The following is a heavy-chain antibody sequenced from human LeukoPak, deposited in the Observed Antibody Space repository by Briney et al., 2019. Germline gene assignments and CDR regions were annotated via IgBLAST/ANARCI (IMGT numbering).Heavy chain of an antibody. CDR2: IWSDGTNQ. Sequence: GGSLRLSCAASGFTFSHFGFHWVRQAPGKGLEWVAVIWSDGTNQYYGDPVKGRFIIYRDDSHNTVYLQMNSLRVEDTAVYYCAKDAQRGFDYSNSLEYWGQGSLVTVSS. V-gene: IGHV3-33*06. J-gene: IGHJ4*02. D-gene: IGHD4-11*01. CDR3: AKDAQRGFDYSNSLEY. CDR1: GFTFSHFG.